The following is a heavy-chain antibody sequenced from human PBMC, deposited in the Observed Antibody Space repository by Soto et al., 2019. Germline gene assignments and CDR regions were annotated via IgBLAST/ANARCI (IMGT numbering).Heavy chain of an antibody. J-gene: IGHJ3*02. CDR3: ARGAADYGDAFDI. V-gene: IGHV4-31*03. CDR1: GGSTSRGGYY. CDR2: IYYSGNT. Sequence: QVQLQESGPGLVKPSQTLSLTCTVSGGSTSRGGYYWTWNRQHPVRGLEWIAYIYYSGNTFYNPSLKRRLTISLDTSKNQFSLNLTSVTAADTAVYYCARGAADYGDAFDIWGQGTMVTVSS. D-gene: IGHD4-17*01.